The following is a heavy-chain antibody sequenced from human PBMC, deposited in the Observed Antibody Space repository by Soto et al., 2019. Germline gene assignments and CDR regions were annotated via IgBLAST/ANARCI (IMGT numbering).Heavy chain of an antibody. CDR3: ASSLVVVPAAMDP. CDR1: GGTFSSYT. V-gene: IGHV1-69*02. Sequence: QVQLVQSGAEVKKPGSSVKVSCKASGGTFSSYTISWVRQAPGQGLEWMGRIMPILGIANYAQKFQGRVTITADKSTSTAYMELSGLRSEDTALYYGASSLVVVPAAMDPWGQGTLVTVSS. D-gene: IGHD2-2*01. J-gene: IGHJ5*02. CDR2: IMPILGIA.